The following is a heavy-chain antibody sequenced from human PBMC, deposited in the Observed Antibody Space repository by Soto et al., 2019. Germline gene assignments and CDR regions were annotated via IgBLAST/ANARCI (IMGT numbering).Heavy chain of an antibody. J-gene: IGHJ6*02. CDR3: ARGYYDFWSGYYGVVGYYYYYGMDV. V-gene: IGHV4-34*01. CDR2: INHSGST. Sequence: PSETLSLTCAVYGGSFSGYYWSWIRQPPGKGLEWIGEINHSGSTNYNPSLKSRVTISVDTSKNQFSLKLSSVTAADTAVYYCARGYYDFWSGYYGVVGYYYYYGMDVWGQGTTVTVSS. CDR1: GGSFSGYY. D-gene: IGHD3-3*01.